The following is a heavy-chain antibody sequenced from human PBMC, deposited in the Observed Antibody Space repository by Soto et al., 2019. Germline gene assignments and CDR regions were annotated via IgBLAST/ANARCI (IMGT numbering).Heavy chain of an antibody. D-gene: IGHD2-2*01. CDR2: ILSSGSN. J-gene: IGHJ5*01. CDR3: ARINPIVVVPAPMGGFDS. CDR1: GDNISSAGYY. Sequence: SETLSLTCTVSGDNISSAGYYWSWIRQSPGKVLVSITYILSSGSNYYNPSLKSRLAIAVDTAKIKFHVVLTSVTAADTAVYFGARINPIVVVPAPMGGFDSWGQCTLVTVSS. V-gene: IGHV4-31*03.